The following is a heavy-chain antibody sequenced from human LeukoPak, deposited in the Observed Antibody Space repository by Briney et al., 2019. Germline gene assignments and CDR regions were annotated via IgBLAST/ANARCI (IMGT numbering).Heavy chain of an antibody. Sequence: GGSLRLSCAASGFTFSSYAMSWVRQAPGKGLEWVSAISGSGGSTYYADSVKGRFTISRDNSKNTLYLQMNSLRAEDTAVYYCAKWRRLITFLRSKPYYFDYWGQGTLVTVSS. CDR2: ISGSGGST. V-gene: IGHV3-23*01. D-gene: IGHD3-16*01. CDR3: AKWRRLITFLRSKPYYFDY. CDR1: GFTFSSYA. J-gene: IGHJ4*02.